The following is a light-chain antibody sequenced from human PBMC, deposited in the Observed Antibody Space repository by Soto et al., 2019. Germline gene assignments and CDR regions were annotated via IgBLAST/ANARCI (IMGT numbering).Light chain of an antibody. V-gene: IGLV1-47*01. J-gene: IGLJ2*01. CDR1: SSNIGSNY. Sequence: QSVLTQPPSASGTPGQRVTISFSGSSSNIGSNYVYWYQQLPGTAPKLLIYRNKQRPSGVPDRFSGSTSGTSASLAISGLRSEDEADYYCAAWDDSLSGVVFGGGTKLTVL. CDR2: RNK. CDR3: AAWDDSLSGVV.